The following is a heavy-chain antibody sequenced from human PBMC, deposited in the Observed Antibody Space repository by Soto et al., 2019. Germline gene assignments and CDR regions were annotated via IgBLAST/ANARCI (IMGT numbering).Heavy chain of an antibody. CDR3: ARDRPAFKSFGSGMDV. CDR2: ISYSGSS. D-gene: IGHD3-16*01. V-gene: IGHV4-31*03. CDR1: GGSNIRGGYY. J-gene: IGHJ6*02. Sequence: SSEPLSLTCTVSGGSNIRGGYYWSWIRQHPGKGLEWIAYISYSGSSYSNPSLKSRVTISADTSKNKFSLKLTSVTAADTAVYYCARDRPAFKSFGSGMDVWGQGTTVTVS.